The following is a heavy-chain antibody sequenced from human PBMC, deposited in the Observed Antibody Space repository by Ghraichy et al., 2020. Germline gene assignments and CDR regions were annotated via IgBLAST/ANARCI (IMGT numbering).Heavy chain of an antibody. CDR1: GFTFSSYS. Sequence: GGSLRLSCAASGFTFSSYSMNWVRQAPGKGLEWVSSISSSSSYIYYADSVKGRFTISRDNAKNSLYLQMNSLRAEDTAVYYCARDISPATFLEWFEVGYAFDIWGQGTMVTVSS. CDR3: ARDISPATFLEWFEVGYAFDI. V-gene: IGHV3-21*01. J-gene: IGHJ3*02. D-gene: IGHD3-3*01. CDR2: ISSSSSYI.